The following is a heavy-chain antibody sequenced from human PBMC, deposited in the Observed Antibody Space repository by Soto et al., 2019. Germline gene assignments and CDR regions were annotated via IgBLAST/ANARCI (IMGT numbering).Heavy chain of an antibody. J-gene: IGHJ6*02. D-gene: IGHD2-2*02. CDR2: ISHSGST. Sequence: SIFISKTHGKGLDWIGKISHSGSTNYNPSLKSRVTISADTSKNQFSLRLNSVTAADTAVYYCARERVVLVRAAVRVWDDYQYFGMDVWRPASTVSVSS. CDR3: ARERVVLVRAAVRVWDDYQYFGMDV. V-gene: IGHV4-34*01.